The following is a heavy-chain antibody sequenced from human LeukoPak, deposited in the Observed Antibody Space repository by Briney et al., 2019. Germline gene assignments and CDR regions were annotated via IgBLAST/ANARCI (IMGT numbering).Heavy chain of an antibody. CDR1: GGSITSYY. CDR3: ARGGDGGYYFDY. CDR2: IYYTGST. V-gene: IGHV4-59*08. D-gene: IGHD2-15*01. Sequence: SETLSLTCTFSGGSITSYYWSWIRQPPGKGLEWIGYIYYTGSTNYNPSLNSRLTISVDTSKNQFSLKLNSVTAADTAVYYCARGGDGGYYFDYWGQGTLVTVSS. J-gene: IGHJ4*02.